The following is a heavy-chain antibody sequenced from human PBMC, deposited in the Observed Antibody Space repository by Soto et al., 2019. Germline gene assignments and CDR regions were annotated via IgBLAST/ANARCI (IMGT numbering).Heavy chain of an antibody. D-gene: IGHD3-10*01. CDR3: ARSTGTYYYGSGRVDYFDY. CDR1: GYTFTSYD. CDR2: MNPNSGNT. V-gene: IGHV1-8*01. J-gene: IGHJ4*02. Sequence: QVQLVQSGAEVKKPGASVKVSCKASGYTFTSYDINWVRQATGQGLEWMGWMNPNSGNTGYAQKFQGRVTMTRNHSISTAYMELSSLRSEDTAVYYCARSTGTYYYGSGRVDYFDYWGQGTLGTVSS.